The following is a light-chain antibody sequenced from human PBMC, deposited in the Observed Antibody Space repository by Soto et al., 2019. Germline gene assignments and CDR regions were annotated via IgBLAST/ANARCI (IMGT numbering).Light chain of an antibody. CDR1: QSVSSK. J-gene: IGKJ4*01. CDR2: GAS. CDR3: QQYNNWPDS. V-gene: IGKV3-15*01. Sequence: EIVMTQSPATLSVSPGEGATLSCRASQSVSSKLAWYQQKPGQAPRLLIYGASTRATGIPARFSGSGSGTEFTLIISSLQSEDSAVYYCQQYNNWPDSFGGGTKVDIK.